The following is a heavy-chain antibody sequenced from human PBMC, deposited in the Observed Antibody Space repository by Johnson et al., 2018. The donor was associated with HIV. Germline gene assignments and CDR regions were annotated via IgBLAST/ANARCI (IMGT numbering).Heavy chain of an antibody. J-gene: IGHJ3*02. Sequence: QVQLVESGGGVVQPGRSLRLSCAASGFTFSSYGMHWVRQAPGKGLEWVAVIWYDGSNKYYADSVNGRFTISRDNAKNSLYLQMNRLRAEDTAVYYCARDGYSSGWYGNDAFDIWGQGTMVTVSS. CDR2: IWYDGSNK. CDR3: ARDGYSSGWYGNDAFDI. D-gene: IGHD6-19*01. CDR1: GFTFSSYG. V-gene: IGHV3-33*01.